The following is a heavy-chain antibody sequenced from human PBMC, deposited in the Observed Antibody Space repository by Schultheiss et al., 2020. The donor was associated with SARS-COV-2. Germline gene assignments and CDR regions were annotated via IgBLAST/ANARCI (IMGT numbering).Heavy chain of an antibody. J-gene: IGHJ6*02. CDR1: GGSISSGGYY. D-gene: IGHD6-6*01. CDR2: IYYSGST. CDR3: ARDRGQRSSSHYGMDV. Sequence: SETLSLTCTVSGGSISSGGYYWSCIRQHPGKGLEWIGYIYYSGSTYYNPSLKSRVTISVDTSKNQFSLKLSSVTAADTAVYYCARDRGQRSSSHYGMDVWGQGTTVTVSS. V-gene: IGHV4-31*03.